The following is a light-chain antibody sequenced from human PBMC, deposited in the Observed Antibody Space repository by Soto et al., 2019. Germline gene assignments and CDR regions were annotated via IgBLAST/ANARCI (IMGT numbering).Light chain of an antibody. CDR2: RNY. V-gene: IGLV1-47*01. Sequence: QSVLSQSPSASGTPGQRVTISCSGSSSNIGSNYVFWYQQLPGTASKVLIYRNYQRPSGVPDRFSGSKSGSSASLAISGLRSEDEADYYCAAWDDSLRGWVFGGGTKLTVL. CDR3: AAWDDSLRGWV. J-gene: IGLJ3*02. CDR1: SSNIGSNY.